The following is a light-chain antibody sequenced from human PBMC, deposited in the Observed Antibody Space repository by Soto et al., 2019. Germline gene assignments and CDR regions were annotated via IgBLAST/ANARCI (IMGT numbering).Light chain of an antibody. CDR2: GNS. CDR3: QSYDSSLSGWV. CDR1: SSNIGAFYD. Sequence: QSALTQPPSVSGAPGQRVTFSCTGSSSNIGAFYDVHWYQQLPGTAPKLLIYGNSDRPSGVPDRFSGSKSGTSASLAISGLQAEDEADYYCQSYDSSLSGWVFGGGTQLTVL. J-gene: IGLJ3*02. V-gene: IGLV1-40*01.